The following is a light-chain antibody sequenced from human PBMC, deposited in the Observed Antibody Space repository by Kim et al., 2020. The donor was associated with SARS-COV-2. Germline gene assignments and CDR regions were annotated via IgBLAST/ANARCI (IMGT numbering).Light chain of an antibody. CDR3: QQYGSSPR. CDR2: GAS. CDR1: QSVTSNS. Sequence: LAPGERATRSCRASQSVTSNSLAWYQQKPGQTPRLLIYGASSRAPGIPDRFSGSGSGTDFSLTISRLEPEDFAVYYCQQYGSSPRFGGGTKVDIK. J-gene: IGKJ4*01. V-gene: IGKV3-20*01.